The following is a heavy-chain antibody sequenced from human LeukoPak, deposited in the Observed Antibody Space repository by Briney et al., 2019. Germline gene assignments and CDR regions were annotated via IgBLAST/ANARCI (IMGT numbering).Heavy chain of an antibody. V-gene: IGHV1-69*01. CDR1: GGTFSSYA. Sequence: SVKVSCKASGGTFSSYAISWVRQAPGQGLEWMGGIIPIFGTANYAQKFQGRVTITADESTSTAYMELSSLRSEDTAVYYCARSYDSSGYYYYFDYWGQGTLVTASS. CDR3: ARSYDSSGYYYYFDY. D-gene: IGHD3-22*01. CDR2: IIPIFGTA. J-gene: IGHJ4*02.